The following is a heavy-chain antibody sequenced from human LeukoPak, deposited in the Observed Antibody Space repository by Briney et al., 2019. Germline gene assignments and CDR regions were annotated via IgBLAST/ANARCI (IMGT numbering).Heavy chain of an antibody. D-gene: IGHD2-15*01. J-gene: IGHJ3*02. CDR1: GFTFSSYW. CDR3: ARDLNAVVVWRSDAFDI. Sequence: GGSLRLSCAASGFTFSSYWMSWVRQAPGKGLEWVANIKQDGSEKYYVDSVKGRFTISRDNAKNSLYLQMNSLRAEDTAVYYCARDLNAVVVWRSDAFDIWGQGTMVTVSS. CDR2: IKQDGSEK. V-gene: IGHV3-7*01.